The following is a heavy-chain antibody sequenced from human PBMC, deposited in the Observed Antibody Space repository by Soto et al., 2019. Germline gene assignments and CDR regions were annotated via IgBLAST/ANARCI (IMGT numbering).Heavy chain of an antibody. Sequence: GESLKISCKGSVYSFTSYWIGWVRQMPGKGLEWMGIIYPGDSDTRYSPSFQGQVTISADKSISTAYLQWSSLKASDTAMYYCASTSIAAAGKDYNWFDPWGQGTLVTVS. CDR2: IYPGDSDT. D-gene: IGHD6-13*01. CDR1: VYSFTSYW. J-gene: IGHJ5*02. V-gene: IGHV5-51*01. CDR3: ASTSIAAAGKDYNWFDP.